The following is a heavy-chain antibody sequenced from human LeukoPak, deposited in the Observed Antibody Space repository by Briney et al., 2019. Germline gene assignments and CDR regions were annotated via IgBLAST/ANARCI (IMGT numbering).Heavy chain of an antibody. CDR2: IYSGGST. V-gene: IGHV3-66*01. CDR1: GLTVSSNY. D-gene: IGHD3-22*01. CDR3: AREPYYYDSSGYYVGAFDI. Sequence: VGSLRLSCAASGLTVSSNYMRWVRQAPRKGLAWVSVIYSGGSTYYADSVKGRFTISRDNSKNTLYLQMNSLRAEDTAVYYCAREPYYYDSSGYYVGAFDIWGQGTMVTVSS. J-gene: IGHJ3*02.